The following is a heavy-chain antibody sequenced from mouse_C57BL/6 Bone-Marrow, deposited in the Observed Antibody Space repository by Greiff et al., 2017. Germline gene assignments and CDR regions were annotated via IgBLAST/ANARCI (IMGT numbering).Heavy chain of an antibody. CDR1: GYTITDYY. J-gene: IGHJ3*01. CDR3: ARRDNGGAWFAY. CDR2: INPNNGGT. Sequence: DVQLQQSGPELVKPWASVTISCTASGYTITDYYMNWVKRSLAQSLEWIGDINPNNGGTSYNPKFKGKATLTVDTSSNTAYLELRSLTSEDAAVYYCARRDNGGAWFAYWGQGTLVTVSA. D-gene: IGHD3-3*01. V-gene: IGHV1-26*01.